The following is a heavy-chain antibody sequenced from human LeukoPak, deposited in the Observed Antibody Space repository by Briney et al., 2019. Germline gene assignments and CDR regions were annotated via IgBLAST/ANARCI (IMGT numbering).Heavy chain of an antibody. CDR1: GGSFSSYY. CDR3: ATGSYGYSYGDTYDY. J-gene: IGHJ4*02. D-gene: IGHD5-18*01. CDR2: INHSGST. Sequence: SETLSLTCAVSGGSFSSYYWSWIRQPPGKGLEWIGEINHSGSTNYNPSLKTRGTISVETSKNQFSLKLSSVTAADTAVYYCATGSYGYSYGDTYDYWGQGTLVTVSS. V-gene: IGHV4-34*01.